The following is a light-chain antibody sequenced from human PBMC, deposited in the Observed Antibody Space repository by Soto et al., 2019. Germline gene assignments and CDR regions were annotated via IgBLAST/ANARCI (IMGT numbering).Light chain of an antibody. CDR2: DED. CDR3: QQSASSVT. CDR1: HSVSSTF. J-gene: IGKJ5*01. Sequence: DTVLTQSPGTLSLSPGETATLTCSASHSVSSTFLAWYQQKPGQAPTLLIYDEDTRATGIPDRFSGSGFGTHFTLTISSLEPEDFAMYYCQQSASSVTFGQGTRLEIK. V-gene: IGKV3-20*01.